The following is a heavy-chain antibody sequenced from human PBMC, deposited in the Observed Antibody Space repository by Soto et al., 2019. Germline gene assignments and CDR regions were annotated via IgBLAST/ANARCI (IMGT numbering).Heavy chain of an antibody. CDR1: GFTFTSSA. CDR2: IVVGSGNT. CDR3: AADLWGSSIDYFDY. Sequence: GASVKVSCKASGFTFTSSAVQWVRQARGQRLEWIGWIVVGSGNTNYAQKFQERVTITRDMSTSTAYMELSSLRSEDTAVYYCAADLWGSSIDYFDYWGQGTLVTVSS. V-gene: IGHV1-58*01. J-gene: IGHJ4*02. D-gene: IGHD3-16*01.